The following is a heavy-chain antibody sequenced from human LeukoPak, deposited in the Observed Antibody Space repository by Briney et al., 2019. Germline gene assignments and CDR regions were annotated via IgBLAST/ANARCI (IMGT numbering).Heavy chain of an antibody. D-gene: IGHD2-2*01. CDR3: AKDPRRVVPAAMYAFDI. Sequence: GGSLRLSCAASGFTFSSYGMHWVRQAPGKGLEWVAFIRYDGSNKYYADSVKGRFTISRDNSKNTLYLQMNSLRAEDTAVYYCAKDPRRVVPAAMYAFDIWGQGTMVTVSS. CDR1: GFTFSSYG. J-gene: IGHJ3*02. CDR2: IRYDGSNK. V-gene: IGHV3-30*02.